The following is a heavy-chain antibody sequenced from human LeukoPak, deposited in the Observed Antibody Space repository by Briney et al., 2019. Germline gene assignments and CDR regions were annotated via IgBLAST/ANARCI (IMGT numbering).Heavy chain of an antibody. J-gene: IGHJ4*02. V-gene: IGHV4-59*08. CDR3: AGEGYCSSTSCPVDY. CDR2: IYDSGST. Sequence: SETLSLTCTVPVGSISSYYWSWIRQPPGKGLEWVGYIYDSGSTNYNPSLKSRVTISVDTSKNQFSLKLSSVTAADTAVYYCAGEGYCSSTSCPVDYWGQGTLVTVSS. CDR1: VGSISSYY. D-gene: IGHD2-2*01.